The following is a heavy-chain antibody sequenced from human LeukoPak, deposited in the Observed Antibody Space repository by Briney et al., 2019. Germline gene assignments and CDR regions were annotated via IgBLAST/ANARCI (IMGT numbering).Heavy chain of an antibody. CDR2: IYHSGST. CDR3: ARVRGYGDDPYYFDY. Sequence: SQTLSLTCAVSGGSISSGGYSWSWIRQPPGKGLEWIGYIYHSGSTYYNPSLKSRVAISVDTSKNQFSLKLSSVTAADTAVYYCARVRGYGDDPYYFDYWGQGTLVTVSS. D-gene: IGHD4-17*01. V-gene: IGHV4-30-2*01. J-gene: IGHJ4*02. CDR1: GGSISSGGYS.